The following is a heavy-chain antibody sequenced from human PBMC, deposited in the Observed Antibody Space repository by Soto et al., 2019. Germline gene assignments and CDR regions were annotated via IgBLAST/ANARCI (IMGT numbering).Heavy chain of an antibody. J-gene: IGHJ4*02. Sequence: ASVKVSCKVSGYTLTELSMHWVRQAPGKGLEWMGGFDPEDGETIYAQKFQGRVTMTEDTSTDTAYMELSSLRSEDTAVYYCATRPVSGYYQPAFDYWGQGTLVTVSS. D-gene: IGHD3-3*01. V-gene: IGHV1-24*01. CDR2: FDPEDGET. CDR1: GYTLTELS. CDR3: ATRPVSGYYQPAFDY.